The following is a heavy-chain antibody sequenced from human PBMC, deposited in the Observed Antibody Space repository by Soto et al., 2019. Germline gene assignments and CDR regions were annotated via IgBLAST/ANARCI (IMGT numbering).Heavy chain of an antibody. CDR3: ARDRHGSGSYPFDY. V-gene: IGHV3-66*01. CDR2: IYSGGST. Sequence: EVQLVESGGGLVQPGGSLRLSCAASGFTVSSNYMSWVRQAPGKGLEWVSVIYSGGSTYYADSVKGRFTISRDNSKNTLYLQMNSLRAEDTAVYYCARDRHGSGSYPFDYWGLGTLVTVSS. D-gene: IGHD3-10*01. CDR1: GFTVSSNY. J-gene: IGHJ4*02.